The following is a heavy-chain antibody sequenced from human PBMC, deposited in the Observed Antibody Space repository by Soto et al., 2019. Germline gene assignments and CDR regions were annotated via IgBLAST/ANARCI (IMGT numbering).Heavy chain of an antibody. CDR1: GYTFTGYY. J-gene: IGHJ4*02. Sequence: ASVKVSCKASGYTFTGYYMHWVRQAPGQGLEWMGWINPNFGGTNYAQKFQGRVTITADESTSTAYMELSRLRSEDTAVYYCARANYDILTAPFDYWGQGTLVTVSS. V-gene: IGHV1-2*02. CDR2: INPNFGGT. CDR3: ARANYDILTAPFDY. D-gene: IGHD3-9*01.